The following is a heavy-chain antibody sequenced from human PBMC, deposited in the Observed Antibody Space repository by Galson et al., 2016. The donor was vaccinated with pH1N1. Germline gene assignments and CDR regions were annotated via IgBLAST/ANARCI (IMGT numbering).Heavy chain of an antibody. J-gene: IGHJ4*02. V-gene: IGHV3-23*01. Sequence: SLRLSCAASGFTFGDYAMRWVRQAPGKGLEYVSSISTSSGTTYYGDSVRGRFTISRDNSKNTVYLQMNSLRAEDTAIYYCTKARVGNYYFDYGGQGSLVTVSS. CDR1: GFTFGDYA. D-gene: IGHD1-7*01. CDR3: TKARVGNYYFDY. CDR2: ISTSSGTT.